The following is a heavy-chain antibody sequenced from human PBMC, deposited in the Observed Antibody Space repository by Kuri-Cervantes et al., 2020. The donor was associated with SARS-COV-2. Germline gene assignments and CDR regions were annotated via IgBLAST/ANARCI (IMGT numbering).Heavy chain of an antibody. Sequence: SETLSLTCTVSGGSISSYYWSWIRQPPGKGLEWIGSIYYSGNTLYNPSLKSRLTISVDTSKKQSSLNLSSVTAADTAVYYCARDRGRIAAAGIGWFDPWGQGTLVTVSS. J-gene: IGHJ5*02. CDR1: GGSISSYY. V-gene: IGHV4-59*12. CDR3: ARDRGRIAAAGIGWFDP. D-gene: IGHD6-13*01. CDR2: IYYSGNT.